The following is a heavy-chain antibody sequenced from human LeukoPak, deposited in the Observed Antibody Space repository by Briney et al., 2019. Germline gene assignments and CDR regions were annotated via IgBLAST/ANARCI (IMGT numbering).Heavy chain of an antibody. J-gene: IGHJ4*02. D-gene: IGHD1-26*01. CDR2: ITNSGDST. V-gene: IGHV3-23*01. CDR1: GFTFSSYD. Sequence: GGSLRLSCAASGFTFSSYDMSWVRQAPGKGLEWVSAITNSGDSTYYADSVKGRFTISRDNAKNSLYLQMNSLRAEDTAVYYCARDRGWGLRFLDYWGQGTLVTVSS. CDR3: ARDRGWGLRFLDY.